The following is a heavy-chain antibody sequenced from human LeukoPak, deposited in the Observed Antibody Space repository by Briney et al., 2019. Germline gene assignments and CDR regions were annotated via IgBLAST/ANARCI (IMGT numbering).Heavy chain of an antibody. CDR3: AKSAYYDSSGSYREYYFDY. CDR1: RFTFSNYA. D-gene: IGHD3-22*01. Sequence: GGSLRLSCAASRFTFSNYAMSWVRQAPGKGLEWVSTISGSGGSTYYADSVKGRFTISRDNSKNTLHLQMNSLRAEDTAVYYCAKSAYYDSSGSYREYYFDYWGQGTLVTVSS. V-gene: IGHV3-23*01. J-gene: IGHJ4*02. CDR2: ISGSGGST.